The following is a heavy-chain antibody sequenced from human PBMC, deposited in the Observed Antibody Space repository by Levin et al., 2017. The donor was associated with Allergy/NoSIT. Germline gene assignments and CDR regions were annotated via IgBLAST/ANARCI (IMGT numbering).Heavy chain of an antibody. Sequence: SETLSLTCTVSGASISSHHWSWIRQSAEKGLEWIGRIYINGGTNFNPSLKSRVTMSVDTSKNQFSLQLASVTAADTAVYYCARDRMIRGVIFWFDPWGQGTRVTVSS. D-gene: IGHD3-10*01. CDR3: ARDRMIRGVIFWFDP. CDR2: IYINGGT. CDR1: GASISSHH. J-gene: IGHJ5*02. V-gene: IGHV4-4*07.